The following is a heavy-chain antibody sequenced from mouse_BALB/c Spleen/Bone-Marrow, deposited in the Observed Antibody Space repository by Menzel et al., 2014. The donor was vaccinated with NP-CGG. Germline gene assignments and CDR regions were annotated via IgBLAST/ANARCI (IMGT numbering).Heavy chain of an antibody. V-gene: IGHV1-54*01. Sequence: VQLVESGAELVRPGASVKVSCKASGYAFSNYFIEWVKKRPGQGLEWIGVINPGSNGANYSEKFKGKATLTADKSSSTAYMQLSSLTSDDSAVYFCTRSWGKDAMDYWGQGTSVTVSS. CDR1: GYAFSNYF. CDR3: TRSWGKDAMDY. CDR2: INPGSNGA. J-gene: IGHJ4*01. D-gene: IGHD2-1*01.